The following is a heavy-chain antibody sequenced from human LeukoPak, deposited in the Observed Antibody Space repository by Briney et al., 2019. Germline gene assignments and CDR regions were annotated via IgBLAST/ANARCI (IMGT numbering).Heavy chain of an antibody. J-gene: IGHJ3*02. CDR3: ARDNDAGDAFDI. CDR1: GFTSSSYS. CDR2: ISSSSSYI. Sequence: GGSLRLSCAASGFTSSSYSVNWVRQAPGKGLEWVSSISSSSSYIYYADSVKGRFTISRDNAKNSLYLQMNSLRAEDTAVYYCARDNDAGDAFDIWGQGTMVTVSS. V-gene: IGHV3-21*01. D-gene: IGHD1-1*01.